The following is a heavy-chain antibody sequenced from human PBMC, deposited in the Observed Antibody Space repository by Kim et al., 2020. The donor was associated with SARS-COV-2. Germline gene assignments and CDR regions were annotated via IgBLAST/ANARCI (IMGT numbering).Heavy chain of an antibody. CDR2: IIPIFGTA. CDR1: GGTFSSYA. Sequence: SVKVSCKASGGTFSSYAISWVRQAPGQGLEWMGGIIPIFGTANYAQKFQGRVTITADESTSTAYMELSSLRSEDTAVYYCARDRGRELLPNYFDYWGQGTLVTVSS. J-gene: IGHJ4*02. V-gene: IGHV1-69*13. D-gene: IGHD1-26*01. CDR3: ARDRGRELLPNYFDY.